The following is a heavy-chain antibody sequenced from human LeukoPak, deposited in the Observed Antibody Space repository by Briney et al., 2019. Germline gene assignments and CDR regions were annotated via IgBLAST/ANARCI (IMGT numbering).Heavy chain of an antibody. J-gene: IGHJ4*02. Sequence: GGSLRLSCAASGFTFSSYSMNWVRQAPGKGLEWVSSISSSSYIYYADSVKGRFTISRDNAKNSLYLQMNSLRAEDTAVYYCARGALVRFLEWLSAFDYWGQGTLVTVSS. CDR1: GFTFSSYS. D-gene: IGHD3-3*01. CDR2: ISSSSYI. V-gene: IGHV3-21*01. CDR3: ARGALVRFLEWLSAFDY.